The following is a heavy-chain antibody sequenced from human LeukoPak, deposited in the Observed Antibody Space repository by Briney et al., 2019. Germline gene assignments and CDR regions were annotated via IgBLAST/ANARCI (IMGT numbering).Heavy chain of an antibody. D-gene: IGHD3-22*01. CDR3: AREYYYDISGYFLDY. CDR2: IYSDGST. CDR1: GFTVSSNH. J-gene: IGHJ4*02. Sequence: GGSLRLSCAASGFTVSSNHMSWVRQAPGKGLEWVSVIYSDGSTYYADSVRGRFTISRDNSQNTLYLQMNSLRAEDTAVYYCAREYYYDISGYFLDYWGQGTLVTVSS. V-gene: IGHV3-66*01.